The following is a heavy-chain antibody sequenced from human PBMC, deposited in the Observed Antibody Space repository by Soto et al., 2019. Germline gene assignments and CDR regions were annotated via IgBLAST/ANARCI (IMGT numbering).Heavy chain of an antibody. J-gene: IGHJ5*02. V-gene: IGHV4-4*07. CDR2: IHSTRSP. CDR1: GDSVSNYY. Sequence: PSETLSLTCTVSGDSVSNYYWNWIRQPAGKGLEWIGRIHSTRSPNYNPSPKSRVTMSVDTSKNQFSLKLNLTSVTAADTAVYYCARSPAYGDYANLDTWCQGTLGTGSS. CDR3: ARSPAYGDYANLDT. D-gene: IGHD4-17*01.